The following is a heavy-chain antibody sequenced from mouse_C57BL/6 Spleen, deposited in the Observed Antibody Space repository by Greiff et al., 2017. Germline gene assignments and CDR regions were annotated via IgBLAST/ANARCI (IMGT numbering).Heavy chain of an antibody. D-gene: IGHD2-5*01. CDR1: GFTFSDYY. CDR3: AGQYYSNRDYAMYD. Sequence: EVQLVESGGGLVQPGGSLKLSCAASGFTFSDYYMYWVRQTPEKRLEWVAYISNGGGSTYYPDTVKGRFTISRDNAKNTLYLQMSRLKSEDTAMYYCAGQYYSNRDYAMYDWGQGTSVTVSS. V-gene: IGHV5-12*01. CDR2: ISNGGGST. J-gene: IGHJ4*01.